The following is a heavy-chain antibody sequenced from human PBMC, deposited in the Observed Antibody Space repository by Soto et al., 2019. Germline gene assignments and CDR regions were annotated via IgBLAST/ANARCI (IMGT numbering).Heavy chain of an antibody. V-gene: IGHV4-59*01. CDR2: IYYSGST. CDR3: AGGFADYCESNAIRCSAY. J-gene: IGHJ4*02. CDR1: GGSISSYY. D-gene: IGHD3-22*01. Sequence: SETLSLTSTVSGGSISSYYWSWIRQHPGKGLEWIGYIYYSGSTNYNPSLKSRVTISVDTSNNQFSLKLSSVTPADTAVYYCAGGFADYCESNAIRCSAYWGQGTLVTVSS.